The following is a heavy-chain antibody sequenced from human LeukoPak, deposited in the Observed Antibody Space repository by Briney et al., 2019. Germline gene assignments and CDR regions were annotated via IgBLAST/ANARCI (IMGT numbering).Heavy chain of an antibody. J-gene: IGHJ4*02. CDR2: INPSGSST. CDR1: GYTFTNYY. D-gene: IGHD1-26*01. CDR3: ARDVVGAIDY. Sequence: VASVKVSCKTSGYTFTNYYMHWVRQAPGQGLEWTGIINPSGSSTSYAQKFQGRVTLTRDTSTSTVYMELSSLRSEDTAVYYCARDVVGAIDYWGQGTLVTVSS. V-gene: IGHV1-46*01.